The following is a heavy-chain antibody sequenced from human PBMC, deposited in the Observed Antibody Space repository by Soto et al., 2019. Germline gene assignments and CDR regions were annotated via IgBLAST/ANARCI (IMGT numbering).Heavy chain of an antibody. CDR3: ARLGRWTSYYGMDV. J-gene: IGHJ6*02. CDR2: IDPSDSYT. D-gene: IGHD1-1*01. CDR1: GKSFTSSW. V-gene: IGHV5-10-1*01. Sequence: GGSLKISCKGSGKSFTSSWISWVRQMPGKGLEWMGRIDPSDSYTNYSPSFQGHVTISADKSISTAYLQWSSLKASDTAMYYCARLGRWTSYYGMDVWGQGTKVTVSS.